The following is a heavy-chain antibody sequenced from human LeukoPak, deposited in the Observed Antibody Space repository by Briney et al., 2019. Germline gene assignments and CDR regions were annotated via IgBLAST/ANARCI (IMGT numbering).Heavy chain of an antibody. V-gene: IGHV3-23*01. J-gene: IGHJ6*02. CDR2: ISGSGGST. CDR3: ANEYCTNGVCPNYYYGMDV. D-gene: IGHD2-8*01. Sequence: GGSLRLSCAASGFTFSSYAMSWVRQAPGEGLEWVSAISGSGGSTYYADSVKGRFTISRDNSKNTLYLQMNSLRDEDTAVYYCANEYCTNGVCPNYYYGMDVWGQGTTVTVSS. CDR1: GFTFSSYA.